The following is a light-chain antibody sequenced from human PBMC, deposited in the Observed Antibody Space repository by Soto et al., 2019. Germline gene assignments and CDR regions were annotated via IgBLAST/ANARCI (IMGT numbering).Light chain of an antibody. V-gene: IGKV1-5*01. J-gene: IGKJ2*01. CDR3: QQYNNYSYT. CDR2: DGS. Sequence: DIQMTQSPFTLSASVGDRVTITCRASESIGTWLAWFQQKPGKAPKLLIYDGSTLESGVPSRFSGSGSGPQFTLTISSLQPDDFATYFCQQYNNYSYTFGQGTKLEFK. CDR1: ESIGTW.